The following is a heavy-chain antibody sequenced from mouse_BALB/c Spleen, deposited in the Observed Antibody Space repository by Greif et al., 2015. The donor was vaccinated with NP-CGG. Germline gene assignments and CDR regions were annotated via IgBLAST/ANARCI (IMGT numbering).Heavy chain of an antibody. D-gene: IGHD2-14*01. Sequence: EVNVVESGAELVKPGASVKLSCTASGFNIKDTYMHWVKQRPEQGLEWIGRIDPANGNTKYDPKFQGKATITADTSSNTAYLQLSSLTSEDTAVYYCARYYRYPYYAMDYWGQGTSVTVSS. CDR1: GFNIKDTY. CDR3: ARYYRYPYYAMDY. V-gene: IGHV14-3*02. J-gene: IGHJ4*01. CDR2: IDPANGNT.